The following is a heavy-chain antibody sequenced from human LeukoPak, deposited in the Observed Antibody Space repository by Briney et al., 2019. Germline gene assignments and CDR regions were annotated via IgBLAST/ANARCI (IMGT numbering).Heavy chain of an antibody. CDR3: TKESFTIFGVVRYYYMDV. CDR1: ELTFSRYW. V-gene: IGHV3-7*01. D-gene: IGHD3-3*01. J-gene: IGHJ6*03. Sequence: PGGSLRLSCAASELTFSRYWMSWVRQAPGRGLEWVANIKQDGSEKYYVDSVKGRFTISRDNAKNSLYLQMDSLSAEDTAVYYCTKESFTIFGVVRYYYMDVWGKGTTVTVSS. CDR2: IKQDGSEK.